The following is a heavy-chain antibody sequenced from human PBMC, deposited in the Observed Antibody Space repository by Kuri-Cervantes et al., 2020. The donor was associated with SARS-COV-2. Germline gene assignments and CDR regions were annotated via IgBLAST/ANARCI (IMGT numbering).Heavy chain of an antibody. Sequence: SETLSLTCTVYGGSIYSTSYYWGWIRQPPGKGLEWIGSIYYSGTTDYSPSLKSRVTVSVDTAKNQFSLKLTSVTAADTAVYYCARASTSIYGVLIALFSSNAFDVWGQGTMVTVSS. J-gene: IGHJ3*01. CDR2: IYYSGTT. D-gene: IGHD3-3*02. V-gene: IGHV4-39*01. CDR1: GGSIYSTSYY. CDR3: ARASTSIYGVLIALFSSNAFDV.